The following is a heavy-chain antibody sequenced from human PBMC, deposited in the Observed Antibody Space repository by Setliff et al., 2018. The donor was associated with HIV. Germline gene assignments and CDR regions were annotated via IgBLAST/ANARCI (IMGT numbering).Heavy chain of an antibody. CDR2: INRDGSTI. J-gene: IGHJ3*02. CDR3: ARRDGSSGSSSLKVGGFDI. Sequence: GGSLRLSCAASGFTFSDYWMHWVRLVPGKGLVWGSRINRDGSTIKYEDSVKGRFTISRDNAKNTLYLQMNSLRAEDTAFYYCARRDGSSGSSSLKVGGFDIWGHGTMVTVSS. V-gene: IGHV3-74*03. D-gene: IGHD1-26*01. CDR1: GFTFSDYW.